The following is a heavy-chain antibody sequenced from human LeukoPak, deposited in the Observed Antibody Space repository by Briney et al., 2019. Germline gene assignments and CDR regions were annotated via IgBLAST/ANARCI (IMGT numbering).Heavy chain of an antibody. Sequence: SETLSLTCTVSGGTISRYFWSWIRQPPGKGLEWIGEINHSGSTNYNPSLRSRVTVSVHTSKNQLSLKLSSVTAADTAVYYCARQWLVSPLFDYWGQGTLVTVSS. CDR3: ARQWLVSPLFDY. CDR1: GGTISRYF. V-gene: IGHV4-34*01. D-gene: IGHD6-19*01. CDR2: INHSGST. J-gene: IGHJ4*02.